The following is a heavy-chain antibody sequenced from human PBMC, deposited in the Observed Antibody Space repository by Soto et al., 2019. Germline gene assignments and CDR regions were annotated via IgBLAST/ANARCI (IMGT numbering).Heavy chain of an antibody. CDR2: ISYDGSNK. Sequence: QVQLVESGGGVVQPGRSLRLSCAASGFTFSSYGMHWVRQAPGKGLEWVAVISYDGSNKYYADSVKGRFTISRDNSKNTLYLQMNSLRAEDTAVYYCAKDPSYDFWSGYYALDAFEIWGQGTMVTVSS. CDR1: GFTFSSYG. CDR3: AKDPSYDFWSGYYALDAFEI. V-gene: IGHV3-30*18. J-gene: IGHJ3*02. D-gene: IGHD3-3*01.